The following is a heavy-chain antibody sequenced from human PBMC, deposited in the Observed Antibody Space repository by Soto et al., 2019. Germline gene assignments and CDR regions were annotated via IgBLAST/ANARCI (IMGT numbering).Heavy chain of an antibody. V-gene: IGHV3-9*01. CDR3: AKDSFDFWSGFPAPMNY. J-gene: IGHJ4*02. CDR2: ISSNSGSI. D-gene: IGHD3-3*01. CDR1: GFTFSSYA. Sequence: GGSLRLSCAASGFTFSSYAMHWVRQAPGKGLEYVSAISSNSGSIGYADSVKGRFTISRDNAKNSLYLQMNSLRAEDTALYYCAKDSFDFWSGFPAPMNYWGQGTLVTVSS.